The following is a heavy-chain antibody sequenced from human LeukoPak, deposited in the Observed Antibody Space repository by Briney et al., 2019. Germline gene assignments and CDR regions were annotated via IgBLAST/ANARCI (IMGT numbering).Heavy chain of an antibody. D-gene: IGHD3-10*01. CDR3: ARGGYYYGSGSGAFDI. CDR2: INPNSGGT. Sequence: ASVKVSCKASGYTFTGYYMHWVRQAPGQGLEWMGWINPNSGGTSYAQKFQGRVTMTRDTSISTAYMELSRLRSDDTAVYYCARGGYYYGSGSGAFDIWGQGTMVTVSS. J-gene: IGHJ3*02. CDR1: GYTFTGYY. V-gene: IGHV1-2*02.